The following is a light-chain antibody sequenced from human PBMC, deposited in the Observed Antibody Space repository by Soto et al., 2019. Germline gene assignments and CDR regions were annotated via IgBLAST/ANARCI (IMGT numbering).Light chain of an antibody. CDR2: EVS. V-gene: IGLV2-8*01. CDR1: NSDVGGYNY. Sequence: QSALTQPPSASGSPGQSVTISCTGANSDVGGYNYVSWYQQHPGKAPKLMIYEVSKRPSGVPDRFSGSKSGNTASLTVSGLQSEDEADCYCSSYAGSNNLGVFGGGTKLTVL. CDR3: SSYAGSNNLGV. J-gene: IGLJ2*01.